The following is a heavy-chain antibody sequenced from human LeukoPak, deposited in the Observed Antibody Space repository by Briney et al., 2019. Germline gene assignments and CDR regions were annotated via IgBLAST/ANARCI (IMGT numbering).Heavy chain of an antibody. CDR3: ARVYYYDSSGYFGY. Sequence: PSETLSLTCAVYGGSFSGYYWSWIRQPPGKGLEWIGEINHSGSTNYNPSLKSRVTISVDTSKNQFSLKLSSVTAADTAVYYCARVYYYDSSGYFGYWGQGTLVTVSS. V-gene: IGHV4-34*01. CDR2: INHSGST. D-gene: IGHD3-22*01. J-gene: IGHJ4*02. CDR1: GGSFSGYY.